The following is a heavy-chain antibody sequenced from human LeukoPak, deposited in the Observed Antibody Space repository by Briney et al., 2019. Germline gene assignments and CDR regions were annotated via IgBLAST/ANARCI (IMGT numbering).Heavy chain of an antibody. J-gene: IGHJ3*02. V-gene: IGHV1-18*01. CDR3: ASLKNYYDSSGYLVTDAFDI. D-gene: IGHD3-22*01. CDR1: GHTFTTYN. CDR2: ISGYNGNT. Sequence: ASVKVSCKASGHTFTTYNINWVRQAPGQGLEWMGWISGYNGNTNYAQRLQGRVTMTTDTSTSTAYMELRSLESDDTAVYYCASLKNYYDSSGYLVTDAFDIWGQGTMVTVSS.